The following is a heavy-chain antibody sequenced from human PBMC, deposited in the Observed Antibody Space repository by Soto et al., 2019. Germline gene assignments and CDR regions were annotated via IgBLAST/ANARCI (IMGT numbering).Heavy chain of an antibody. CDR2: INQSGST. J-gene: IGHJ4*02. CDR1: GGSFGGYY. Sequence: SETLSLTCAVYGGSFGGYYWSWVGQPPGAGLEWIGEINQSGSTNYNPSLKRRVTISVDTSKNQFSLKLSSVTAADTAVYYCARNPIAGSCTSAPGRLYPFDHWGQGTPVTLSS. CDR3: ARNPIAGSCTSAPGRLYPFDH. D-gene: IGHD6-13*01. V-gene: IGHV4-34*01.